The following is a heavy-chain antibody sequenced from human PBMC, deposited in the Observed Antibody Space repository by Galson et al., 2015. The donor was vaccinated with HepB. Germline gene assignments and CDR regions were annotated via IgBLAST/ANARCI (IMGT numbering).Heavy chain of an antibody. CDR1: GDSVSSNSAA. V-gene: IGHV6-1*01. D-gene: IGHD5-12*01. Sequence: CAISGDSVSSNSAAWNWIRQSPSRGLEWLGRTYYRSKWYNDYAVSVKSRITINPDTSKNQFSLQLNSVTPEDTAVYYCARGGPCGYSGYDCYFDYWGQGTLVTVSS. CDR2: TYYRSKWYN. J-gene: IGHJ4*02. CDR3: ARGGPCGYSGYDCYFDY.